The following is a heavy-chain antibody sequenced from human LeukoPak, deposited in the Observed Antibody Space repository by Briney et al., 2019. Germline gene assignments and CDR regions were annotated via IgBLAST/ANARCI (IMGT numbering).Heavy chain of an antibody. CDR3: ARVLNSGYDWKIDY. Sequence: ASVKVSCKASGYTFTSYGISWVRQAPGQGLEWMGWISVYNDNTNYAQNLQGRVTMTTDTSTSTAYMELRSLRSDDTAMYCCARVLNSGYDWKIDYWGQGTLVTVSS. CDR1: GYTFTSYG. J-gene: IGHJ4*02. V-gene: IGHV1-18*01. CDR2: ISVYNDNT. D-gene: IGHD5-12*01.